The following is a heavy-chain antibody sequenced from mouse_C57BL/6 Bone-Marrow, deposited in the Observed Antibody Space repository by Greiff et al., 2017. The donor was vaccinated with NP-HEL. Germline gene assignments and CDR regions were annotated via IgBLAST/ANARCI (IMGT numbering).Heavy chain of an antibody. CDR3: ARHDYGSSYGYFDV. CDR1: GFTFSDYG. D-gene: IGHD1-1*01. V-gene: IGHV5-15*01. Sequence: EVMLVESGGGLVQPGGSLKLSCAASGFTFSDYGMAWVRQAPRKGPEWVAFISNLAYSIYYADTVTGRFTISRENAKNTQYLEMSSLRSEDTAMYDCARHDYGSSYGYFDVWGTGTTVTVSS. J-gene: IGHJ1*03. CDR2: ISNLAYSI.